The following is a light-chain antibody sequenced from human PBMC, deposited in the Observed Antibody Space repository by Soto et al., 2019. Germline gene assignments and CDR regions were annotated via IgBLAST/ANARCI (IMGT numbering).Light chain of an antibody. Sequence: DIVMTQSPDSLAVSLGERATINCKSSQSIFYSSNNKNYLAWYQQRPGQPPRLLIYWASTRESGVPDRFSGSGSGTDFALTISSLQAEDVAVYYCQQRSNWPYTFGQGTKLDIK. V-gene: IGKV4-1*01. CDR2: WAS. CDR1: QSIFYSSNNKNY. CDR3: QQRSNWPYT. J-gene: IGKJ2*01.